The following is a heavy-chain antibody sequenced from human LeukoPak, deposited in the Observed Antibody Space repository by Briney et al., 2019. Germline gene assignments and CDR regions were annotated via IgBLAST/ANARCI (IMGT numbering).Heavy chain of an antibody. D-gene: IGHD6-19*01. CDR1: GGSISSYY. CDR3: ATVASGWYPDY. Sequence: SETLSLTCTVSGGSISSYYWSWIRQPPGKGLEWIGYIDSSGITNYNSSLNSRVTISLDTSQNQFSLKLNSVTAADTAVYYCATVASGWYPDYWGQGALVTVAS. V-gene: IGHV4-59*01. J-gene: IGHJ4*02. CDR2: IDSSGIT.